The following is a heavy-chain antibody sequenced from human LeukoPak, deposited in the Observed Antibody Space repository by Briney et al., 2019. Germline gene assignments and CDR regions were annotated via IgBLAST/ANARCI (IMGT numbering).Heavy chain of an antibody. J-gene: IGHJ4*02. V-gene: IGHV3-23*01. CDR2: MSDSAVSS. CDR3: ARDRWELLRALSY. D-gene: IGHD1-26*01. Sequence: AMSDSAVSSYYADSVKGRFTISRDNSKNTLYLQMNSLRAEDTAVYYCARDRWELLRALSYWGQGTLVTVSS.